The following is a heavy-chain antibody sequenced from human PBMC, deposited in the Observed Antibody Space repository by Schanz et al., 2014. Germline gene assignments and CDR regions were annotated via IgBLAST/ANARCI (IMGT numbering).Heavy chain of an antibody. CDR3: ERFQSPHQPFDY. CDR2: ISRDGTTS. V-gene: IGHV3-11*04. D-gene: IGHD2-2*01. Sequence: QVQLVESGGGLVKPGGSLRLSCAASGFIFNDYYMNWIRQAPGKGLEWLSYISRDGTTSYYADSVKGRFTISRDNAKNSLYLQMNSLRAEDTAVYYCERFQSPHQPFDYWGQGTLVTVSS. J-gene: IGHJ4*02. CDR1: GFIFNDYY.